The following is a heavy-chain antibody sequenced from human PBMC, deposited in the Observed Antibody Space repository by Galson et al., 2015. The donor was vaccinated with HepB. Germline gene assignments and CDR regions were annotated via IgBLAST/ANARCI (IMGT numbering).Heavy chain of an antibody. CDR2: VNTYNGDT. CDR3: ARGGMATIGGQTFDS. CDR1: DYTFTKHT. Sequence: SVKVSCKASDYTFTKHTINWVRQAPGQGLEWVGRVNTYNGDTIYAQKFQDRVTMTADTSTSTAYMELGSLEYDDTATYYCARGGMATIGGQTFDSWGQGTLVTVSS. J-gene: IGHJ4*02. V-gene: IGHV1-18*01. D-gene: IGHD5-24*01.